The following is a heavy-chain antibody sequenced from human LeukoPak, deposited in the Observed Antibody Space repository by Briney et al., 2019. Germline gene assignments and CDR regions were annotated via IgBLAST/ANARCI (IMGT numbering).Heavy chain of an antibody. Sequence: SETLSLTCTVSGGSSSSRSHYWGWIRQPPGKGLEWIGSIYYSGSTYYNPSLKSRVTTSVDTSKNQFSLKLSSVTAADTAVYYCARDSRDAFDIWGQGTMVTVSS. J-gene: IGHJ3*02. CDR3: ARDSRDAFDI. V-gene: IGHV4-39*07. CDR1: GGSSSSRSHY. CDR2: IYYSGST.